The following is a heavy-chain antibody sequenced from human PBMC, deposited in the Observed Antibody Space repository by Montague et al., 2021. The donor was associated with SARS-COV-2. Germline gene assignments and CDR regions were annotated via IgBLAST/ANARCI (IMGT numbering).Heavy chain of an antibody. CDR1: GGSISSRSYY. D-gene: IGHD6-13*01. V-gene: IGHV4-39*01. Sequence: SETLSLTCTVSGGSISSRSYYWGWIRQPPGKGLEWIGSIYYRGSTYYXXXLKSRVTISVDTSKNQFSLKLSSVTAADTAVYYCARKEMKYSSIWSTGGNWYDPWGQGTLVTVSS. CDR3: ARKEMKYSSIWSTGGNWYDP. J-gene: IGHJ5*02. CDR2: IYYRGST.